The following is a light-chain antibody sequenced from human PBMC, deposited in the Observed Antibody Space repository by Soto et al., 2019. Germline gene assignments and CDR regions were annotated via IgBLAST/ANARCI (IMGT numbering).Light chain of an antibody. V-gene: IGLV2-14*03. Sequence: QSVLPQPPSVSGWLGQLMTISSTGTSSDVGAYDFVSWYQQHPDKAPKLMIYEVSNRPSGVSNRFSGSKSVNTATLTISGLQAEYEADYYCSSYTSSSTRVFGTGTKVTVL. CDR2: EVS. CDR3: SSYTSSSTRV. J-gene: IGLJ1*01. CDR1: SSDVGAYDF.